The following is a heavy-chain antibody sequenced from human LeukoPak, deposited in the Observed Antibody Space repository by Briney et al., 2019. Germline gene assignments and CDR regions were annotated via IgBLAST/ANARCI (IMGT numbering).Heavy chain of an antibody. Sequence: ASVKLSCTAFGYTFTSNYMHWVRQPPGQGPEWMGVISPSGGSTTYAQKFQGRVTLTRDMSTTTDYMELRSLTSEDTAVYYCARDHSVGDIAWWFDAWGQGTLVSVSS. CDR2: ISPSGGST. J-gene: IGHJ5*02. CDR3: ARDHSVGDIAWWFDA. V-gene: IGHV1-46*01. CDR1: GYTFTSNY. D-gene: IGHD3-10*01.